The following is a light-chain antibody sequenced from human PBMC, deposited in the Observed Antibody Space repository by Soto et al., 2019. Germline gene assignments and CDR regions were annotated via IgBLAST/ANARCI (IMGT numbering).Light chain of an antibody. V-gene: IGKV1-5*01. CDR3: QQYSGYSGT. J-gene: IGKJ1*01. CDR1: QSISIW. Sequence: DIQMTQSPSTLSASLGDRVTITCRARQSISIWLAWYQQKPGKAPRLLIYDASILESGVPSRFSGSGSGTEFTLSISSLQPDDLATYYCQQYSGYSGTFGQGTKVDI. CDR2: DAS.